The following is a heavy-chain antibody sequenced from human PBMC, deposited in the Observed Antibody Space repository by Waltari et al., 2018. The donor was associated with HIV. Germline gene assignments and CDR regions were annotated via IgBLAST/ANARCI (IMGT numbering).Heavy chain of an antibody. CDR1: GFTFSTFW. CDR3: ARGRYYGMDV. Sequence: EVQLVESGGGLVQPGGSLRFSCAASGFTFSTFWLHWGRQTPGKGLVWVSGINSDGSSTTYADSVKGRFTISRDNPKNTLYLQMSSLRAEDTAVYFCARGRYYGMDVWGQGTTVTVSS. V-gene: IGHV3-74*01. CDR2: INSDGSST. J-gene: IGHJ6*02.